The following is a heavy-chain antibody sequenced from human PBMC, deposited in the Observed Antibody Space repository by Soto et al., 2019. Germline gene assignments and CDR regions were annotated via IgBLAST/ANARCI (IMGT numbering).Heavy chain of an antibody. Sequence: QVQLQESGPGLVRPSETLYLTCTVSGGSISTYCWGWIRQPAGKGLEWIGRIYTSGSTNYNPSLTRRVPMSLGTSKNQFALKLNSVTASDTDVYYCVRGGGHDDSSVYWVYYYYGVDVWGGETTDTVSS. CDR3: VRGGGHDDSSVYWVYYYYGVDV. V-gene: IGHV4-4*07. D-gene: IGHD3-22*01. CDR1: GGSISTYC. CDR2: IYTSGST. J-gene: IGHJ6*04.